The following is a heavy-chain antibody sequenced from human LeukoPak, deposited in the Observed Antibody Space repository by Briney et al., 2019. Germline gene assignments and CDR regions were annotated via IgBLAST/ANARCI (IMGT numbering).Heavy chain of an antibody. J-gene: IGHJ4*02. D-gene: IGHD2-21*01. Sequence: GASVKVSCKASGASFSSCGISWVRQAPGQGLEWMGGIIPIFGSPNYAQKFQGRLTITTDESTSTAYMELSSLRSDDTAVFYCATGVRAIPIYYWGQGTLVTVSS. V-gene: IGHV1-69*05. CDR1: GASFSSCG. CDR3: ATGVRAIPIYY. CDR2: IIPIFGSP.